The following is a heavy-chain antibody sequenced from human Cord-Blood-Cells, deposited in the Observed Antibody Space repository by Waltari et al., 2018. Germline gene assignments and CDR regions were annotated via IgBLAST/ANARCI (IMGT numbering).Heavy chain of an antibody. J-gene: IGHJ5*02. CDR3: ARDDCTNGVCNNWFDP. CDR2: IIPSFGTT. Sequence: QVQLVQSGAEVKKPGSSVKVSCKASGGTFSSYAISWVRQAPGQGVEWVGGIIPSFGTTNEAKKFEGRVTITADESTSAAYMELSSLRSEDTAVYYCARDDCTNGVCNNWFDPWGQGTLVTVSS. D-gene: IGHD2-8*01. V-gene: IGHV1-69*01. CDR1: GGTFSSYA.